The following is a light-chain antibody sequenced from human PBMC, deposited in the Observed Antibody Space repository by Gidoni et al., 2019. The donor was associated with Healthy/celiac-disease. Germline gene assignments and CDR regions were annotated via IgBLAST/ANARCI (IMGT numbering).Light chain of an antibody. V-gene: IGLV1-40*01. J-gene: IGLJ1*01. CDR1: SSNIGAGYD. CDR3: QSYDTMTASGV. Sequence: QAVLTPPPSVSGAPGQRVTIACTGSSSNIGAGYDVQWYQQLPGTAPKLLVYGNINRPSGVPDRFSGSKSGTSASLAISGLQPDDEADYYCQSYDTMTASGVFGTGTKVTVL. CDR2: GNI.